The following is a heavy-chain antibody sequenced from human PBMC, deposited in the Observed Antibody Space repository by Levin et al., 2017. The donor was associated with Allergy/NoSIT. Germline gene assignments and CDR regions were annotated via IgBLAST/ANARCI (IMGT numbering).Heavy chain of an antibody. V-gene: IGHV1-2*02. D-gene: IGHD6-19*01. CDR3: AREHTAGYSSGWYALSLDP. Sequence: PAASVKVSCKASGYTFTGYYMHWVRQAPGQGLEWMGWINPNSGGTNYAQKFQGRVTMTRDTSISTAYMELSRLRSDDTAVYYCAREHTAGYSSGWYALSLDPWGQGTLVTVSS. J-gene: IGHJ5*01. CDR2: INPNSGGT. CDR1: GYTFTGYY.